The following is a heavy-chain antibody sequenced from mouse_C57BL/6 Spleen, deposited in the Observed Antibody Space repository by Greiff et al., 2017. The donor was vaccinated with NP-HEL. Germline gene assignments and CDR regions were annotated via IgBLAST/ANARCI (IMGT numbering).Heavy chain of an antibody. CDR2: IYPDDGGT. CDR3: ASPVTSVVAFDY. D-gene: IGHD1-1*01. Sequence: QVQLQQSGAELVKPGASVKISCKASGYAFTSYWMNWVKQRPGKGLEWIGLIYPDDGGTNYNEKFKGKATLTVDKSSSTAYMQLSSLTTEDSAVYFCASPVTSVVAFDYWGQGTTLTVSS. J-gene: IGHJ2*01. V-gene: IGHV1-80*01. CDR1: GYAFTSYW.